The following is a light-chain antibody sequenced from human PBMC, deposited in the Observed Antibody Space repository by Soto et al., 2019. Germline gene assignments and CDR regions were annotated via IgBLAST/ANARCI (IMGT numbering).Light chain of an antibody. V-gene: IGLV2-14*01. Sequence: QSALTQPASVSGPPGQSITISCTGTSSDVGAYNYVSWYQHHPGKAPRLVIYDVTNRPSGISDRFSGSKSANTASLTISGLQAADEAFYYCSSYTTRSTLVFGGGTKLTVL. CDR2: DVT. CDR1: SSDVGAYNY. CDR3: SSYTTRSTLV. J-gene: IGLJ2*01.